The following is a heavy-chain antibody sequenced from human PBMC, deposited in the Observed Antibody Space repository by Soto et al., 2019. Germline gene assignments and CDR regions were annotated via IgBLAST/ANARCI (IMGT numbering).Heavy chain of an antibody. CDR2: IWYDGSNK. CDR1: GFTFSSYG. Sequence: QVQLVESGGGVVQPGMSLRLSCAASGFTFSSYGMHWVRQAPGKGLEWVAVIWYDGSNKYYADSVKGRFTISRDNSKNTLYLQMNSLRAEDTAVYYCARAPGIVVVPAGNMHVWGQGTTVTVSS. V-gene: IGHV3-33*01. D-gene: IGHD2-2*01. CDR3: ARAPGIVVVPAGNMHV. J-gene: IGHJ6*02.